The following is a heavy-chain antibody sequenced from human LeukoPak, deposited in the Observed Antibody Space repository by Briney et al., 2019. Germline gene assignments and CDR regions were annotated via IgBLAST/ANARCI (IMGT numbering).Heavy chain of an antibody. V-gene: IGHV3-30-3*01. CDR2: ISYDGSNK. J-gene: IGHJ4*02. CDR1: GFTFSSYA. Sequence: GGSLRLSCAASGFTFSSYAMHRVRQAPGKGLEWVAVISYDGSNKYYADSVKGRFTISRDNSKNTLYLQMNSLRAEDTAVYYCAREIYYYDSSGYYSGLLDYWGQGTLVTVSS. CDR3: AREIYYYDSSGYYSGLLDY. D-gene: IGHD3-22*01.